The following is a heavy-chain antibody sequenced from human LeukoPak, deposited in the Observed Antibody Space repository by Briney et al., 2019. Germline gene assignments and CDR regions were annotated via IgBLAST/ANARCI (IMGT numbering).Heavy chain of an antibody. CDR2: ISAYNGNT. CDR3: ARDGCYDSSGYYTDAFDI. D-gene: IGHD3-22*01. CDR1: GYTFTSYG. V-gene: IGHV1-18*01. J-gene: IGHJ3*02. Sequence: ASVKVSCKASGYTFTSYGISWVRQAPGQGLEWMGWISAYNGNTNYAQKLQGRVTMTTDTSTSTAYMELRSLRSDDTAVYYCARDGCYDSSGYYTDAFDIWGQGTMVTVSS.